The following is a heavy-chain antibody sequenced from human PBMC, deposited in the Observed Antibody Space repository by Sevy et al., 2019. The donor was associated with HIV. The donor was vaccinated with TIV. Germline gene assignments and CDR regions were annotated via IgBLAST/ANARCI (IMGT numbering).Heavy chain of an antibody. V-gene: IGHV3-15*01. Sequence: GGSLRLACTASGFTFSNAWMSWVRLVPGKGLEWIGRIKNRSDGGTRDYGAPGKGRFTISRDDSKNTLFLHMNSLRTDDTALYYCTTEYPSGPFDFWGQGALVTVSS. CDR2: IKNRSDGGTR. J-gene: IGHJ4*02. CDR1: GFTFSNAW. CDR3: TTEYPSGPFDF.